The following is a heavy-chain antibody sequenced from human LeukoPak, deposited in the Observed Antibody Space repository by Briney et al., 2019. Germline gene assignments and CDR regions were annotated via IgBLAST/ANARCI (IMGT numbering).Heavy chain of an antibody. D-gene: IGHD2-15*01. CDR3: AGSASYNWFDS. Sequence: PGGSLRLSCAASGFTFSKYWMHWVRQAPGKGLVWVSRINSDGTTTGYADSVKGRFTIYRDNAKSILYLQMHSLRAEDTAVYYCAGSASYNWFDSWGQGTLVTVSS. V-gene: IGHV3-74*01. CDR2: INSDGTTT. J-gene: IGHJ5*01. CDR1: GFTFSKYW.